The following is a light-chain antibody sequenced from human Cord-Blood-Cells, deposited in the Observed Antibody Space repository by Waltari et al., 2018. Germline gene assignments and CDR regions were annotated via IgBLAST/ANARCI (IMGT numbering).Light chain of an antibody. CDR1: PSLLHSNGYNY. J-gene: IGKJ1*01. CDR2: LGS. CDR3: MQALQTPPT. Sequence: IVMTQSPLSLPVTPGEPTPLSCRSSPSLLHSNGYNYLDWYLQKPGQSPQLLIYLGSNRASGVPDRFSGSGSGTDFTLKISRVEAEDVGVYYCMQALQTPPTFGQGTKVEIK. V-gene: IGKV2-28*01.